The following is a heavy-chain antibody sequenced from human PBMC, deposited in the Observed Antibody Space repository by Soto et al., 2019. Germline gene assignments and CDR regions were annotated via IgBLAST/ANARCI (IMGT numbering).Heavy chain of an antibody. Sequence: QVQLVESGGGVVQPGRSLSLSCAASGFTFSSYGMHWVRQAPGKGLEWVAVISYDGSNKYYADSVKGRITISRDNSKNTLYLQMNSLRGEDTAVYYCAKDNGSGCDWLRVGDASDIWGQGTMVTVSS. J-gene: IGHJ3*02. D-gene: IGHD5-12*01. CDR3: AKDNGSGCDWLRVGDASDI. V-gene: IGHV3-30*18. CDR2: ISYDGSNK. CDR1: GFTFSSYG.